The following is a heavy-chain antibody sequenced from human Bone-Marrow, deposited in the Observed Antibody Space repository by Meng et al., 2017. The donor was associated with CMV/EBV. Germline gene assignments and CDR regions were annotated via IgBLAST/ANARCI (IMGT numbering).Heavy chain of an antibody. D-gene: IGHD1-26*01. CDR1: GFTFSSYA. J-gene: IGHJ1*01. CDR2: IYSGGSST. V-gene: IGHV3-23*03. CDR3: ARDPSRSGSYGEYFQH. Sequence: GESLKISCAASGFTFSSYAMSWVRQAPGKGLEWVSVIYSGGSSTYYADSVKGRFTISRDNSKNTLYLQMNSLRAEDTAVYYCARDPSRSGSYGEYFQHWGQGTLVTVSS.